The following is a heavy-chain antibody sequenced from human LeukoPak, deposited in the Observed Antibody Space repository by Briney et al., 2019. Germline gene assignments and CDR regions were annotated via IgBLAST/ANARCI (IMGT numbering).Heavy chain of an antibody. CDR3: ARESPGYDFWSGYSPRFDP. CDR1: GFTFDDYG. CDR2: INWNGGST. J-gene: IGHJ5*02. Sequence: GGSLRLSCAASGFTFDDYGMSWVRQAPGKGLEWVSGINWNGGSTGYADSVKGRFTISRDNAKNSLYLQMNSLRAEDTALYYCARESPGYDFWSGYSPRFDPWGQGTLVTVSS. D-gene: IGHD3-3*01. V-gene: IGHV3-20*04.